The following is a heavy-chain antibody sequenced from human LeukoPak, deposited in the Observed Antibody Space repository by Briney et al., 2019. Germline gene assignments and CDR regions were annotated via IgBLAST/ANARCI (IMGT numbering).Heavy chain of an antibody. J-gene: IGHJ6*03. CDR1: GYTFTSYD. CDR3: ARGQYNWNYGYYYYMDV. V-gene: IGHV1-8*01. Sequence: ASVKVSCKASGYTFTSYDINWVRQATGQGLEWMGWMNPNSGNTGYAQKFQGRVTMTRNTSISTAYMELSSLRSEDTAVYYCARGQYNWNYGYYYYMDVWGKGTTVTVSS. CDR2: MNPNSGNT. D-gene: IGHD1-7*01.